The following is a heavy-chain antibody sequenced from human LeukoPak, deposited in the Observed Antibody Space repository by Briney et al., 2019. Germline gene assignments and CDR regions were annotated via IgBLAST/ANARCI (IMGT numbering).Heavy chain of an antibody. Sequence: GASLRLSCAASGFTFSSYAMSWVRQAPGKGLEWVSVIYSGGSTYYADSVEGRFTISRDNSKNTLYLQMNSLRAEDTAVYYCARTGITVVISDAFDIWGQGTMVTVSS. CDR3: ARTGITVVISDAFDI. CDR1: GFTFSSYA. CDR2: IYSGGST. V-gene: IGHV3-66*02. J-gene: IGHJ3*02. D-gene: IGHD4-23*01.